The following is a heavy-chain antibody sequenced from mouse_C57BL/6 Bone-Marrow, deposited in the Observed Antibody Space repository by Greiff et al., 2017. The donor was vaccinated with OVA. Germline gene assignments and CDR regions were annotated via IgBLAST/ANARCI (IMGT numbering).Heavy chain of an antibody. CDR3: ARHYDYPYAMDY. J-gene: IGHJ4*01. CDR1: GYTFTDYY. CDR2: INPNNGGT. D-gene: IGHD2-4*01. V-gene: IGHV1-26*01. Sequence: EVKLQQSGPELVKPGASVKISCKASGYTFTDYYMNWVKQSHGKSLEWIGDINPNNGGTSYNQKFKGKATLTVDKSSSTAYMELRSLTSEDSAVYYCARHYDYPYAMDYWGQGTSVTVSS.